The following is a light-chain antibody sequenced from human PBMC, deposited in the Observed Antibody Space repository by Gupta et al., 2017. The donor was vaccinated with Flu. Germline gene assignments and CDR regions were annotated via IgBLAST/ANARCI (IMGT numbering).Light chain of an antibody. CDR2: LEVVGDY. Sequence: LTCTLSSGHRSYIIAWHQQQPGKAQRALMKLEVVGDYTKGSGIPDRCSGSSSGADRSLTISNLQSEDEADDYGETGDSDKHRVFGGGTKLTVL. J-gene: IGLJ2*01. CDR1: SGHRSYI. V-gene: IGLV4-60*03. CDR3: ETGDSDKHRV.